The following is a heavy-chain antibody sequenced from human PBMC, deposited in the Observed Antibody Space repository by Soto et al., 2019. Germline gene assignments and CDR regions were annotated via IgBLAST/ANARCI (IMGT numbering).Heavy chain of an antibody. V-gene: IGHV3-21*01. CDR2: ISSSSSYI. Sequence: EVQLVESGGGLVKPGGSLRLSCAASGFTFSSYSMNWVRQAPGKGLEWVSSISSSSSYIYYADSVKGRFTISRDNAKNSRYLQMNSLRAEDTAVYYCARDYYDSSGYLAPLDYWGQGTLVTVSS. D-gene: IGHD3-22*01. J-gene: IGHJ4*02. CDR3: ARDYYDSSGYLAPLDY. CDR1: GFTFSSYS.